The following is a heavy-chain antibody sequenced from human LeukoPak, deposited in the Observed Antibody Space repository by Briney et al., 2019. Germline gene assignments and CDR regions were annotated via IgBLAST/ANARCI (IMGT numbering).Heavy chain of an antibody. V-gene: IGHV4-39*01. D-gene: IGHD5-18*01. Sequence: SETLSLTCTVSGGSISSTTYYWGWIRQPPGKGLEWIGSIYYSGSTYYNPSLKSRVTISGATSKNQFSLKLSSVTAADTAVYYCAKSGYGFGRDWFDPWGQGTLVTVSS. J-gene: IGHJ5*02. CDR3: AKSGYGFGRDWFDP. CDR1: GGSISSTTYY. CDR2: IYYSGST.